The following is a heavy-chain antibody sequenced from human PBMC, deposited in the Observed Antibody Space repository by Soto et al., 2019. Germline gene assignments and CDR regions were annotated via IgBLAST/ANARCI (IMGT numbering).Heavy chain of an antibody. CDR3: ARESRYCSGGSCYFLPGIDY. CDR2: INGGNGNT. CDR1: GYTFTSYA. D-gene: IGHD2-15*01. V-gene: IGHV1-3*01. Sequence: GASVKVSCKASGYTFTSYAMHWVRQAPGQRLEWMGWINGGNGNTNYAQKFQGRVTITADESTSTAYMELSSLRSEDTAVYYCARESRYCSGGSCYFLPGIDYWGQGTLVTVSS. J-gene: IGHJ4*02.